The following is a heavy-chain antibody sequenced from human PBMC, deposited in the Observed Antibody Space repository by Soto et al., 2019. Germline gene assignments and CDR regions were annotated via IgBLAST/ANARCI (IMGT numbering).Heavy chain of an antibody. Sequence: PGGSLRLSCVASGFTFSNYGMHWVRQAPGKGLEWVAFVSYRGTNKYHADSVKGRFTVSRDDSRNTVYLQMNSLRAEDTAVYFCAKGGWMSTIRGDAFSIWGQGTGVTVSS. D-gene: IGHD3-22*01. J-gene: IGHJ3*02. CDR3: AKGGWMSTIRGDAFSI. CDR1: GFTFSNYG. CDR2: VSYRGTNK. V-gene: IGHV3-30*18.